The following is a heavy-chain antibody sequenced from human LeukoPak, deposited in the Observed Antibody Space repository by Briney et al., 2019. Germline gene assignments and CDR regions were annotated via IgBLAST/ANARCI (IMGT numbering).Heavy chain of an antibody. V-gene: IGHV3-23*01. Sequence: GGSLRLSCAASGFTFSSYAMSWVRQAPGKGLEWVSGISGSGGSTYYADSVKGRFTISRDNSKNTLYLQMNSLRVEDTAVYYCAKDQIYCSSTSCYGWFDSWGQGTLVTVSS. CDR3: AKDQIYCSSTSCYGWFDS. CDR1: GFTFSSYA. J-gene: IGHJ5*01. D-gene: IGHD2-2*01. CDR2: ISGSGGST.